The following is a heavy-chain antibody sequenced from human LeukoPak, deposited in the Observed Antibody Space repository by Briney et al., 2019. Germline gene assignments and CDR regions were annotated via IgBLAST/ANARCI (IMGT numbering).Heavy chain of an antibody. V-gene: IGHV3-33*01. CDR1: GFTFSSYG. D-gene: IGHD6-13*01. J-gene: IGHJ4*02. Sequence: GGSLRLSCAASGFTFSSYGTHWVRQAPGKGLEWVAVIWYDGSNKYYADSVKGRFTISRDNSKNTLYLQMNSLRAEDTAVYYCARGSRAAGTLFFDYWGQGTLVTVS. CDR2: IWYDGSNK. CDR3: ARGSRAAGTLFFDY.